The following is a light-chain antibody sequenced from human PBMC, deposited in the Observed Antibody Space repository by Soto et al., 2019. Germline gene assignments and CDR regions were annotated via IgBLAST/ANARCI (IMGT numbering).Light chain of an antibody. CDR1: SGHSNYA. Sequence: QPELTQSPSASASLGASVKLTCTLSSGHSNYAIAWHQQQSEKGPRYLMKLNSDGSHSKGDGIPDRFSGSSSGAERYLTISSLQSEDEADYYSQTWGSGIVVFGGGTKLTVL. CDR3: QTWGSGIVV. J-gene: IGLJ2*01. V-gene: IGLV4-69*01. CDR2: LNSDGSH.